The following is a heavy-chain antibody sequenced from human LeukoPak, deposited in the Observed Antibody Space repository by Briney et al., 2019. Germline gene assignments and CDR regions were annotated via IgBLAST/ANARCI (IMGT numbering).Heavy chain of an antibody. D-gene: IGHD1-26*01. J-gene: IGHJ4*02. V-gene: IGHV4-4*02. CDR2: IYHSGST. CDR3: ARDGGTYQSPNLFDY. Sequence: SGTLSLTCAVSGGSISSSNWWSWVRQPPGKGLEWIGEIYHSGSTNYNPSLKSRVTISVDKSKNQFSLKLSSVTAADTAVYYCARDGGTYQSPNLFDYWGQGTLVTVSS. CDR1: GGSISSSNW.